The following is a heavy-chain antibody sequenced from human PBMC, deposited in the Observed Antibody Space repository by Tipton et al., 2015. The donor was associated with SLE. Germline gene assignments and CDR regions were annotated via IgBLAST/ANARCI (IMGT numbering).Heavy chain of an antibody. J-gene: IGHJ2*01. V-gene: IGHV1-46*01. CDR2: INPSAGRT. CDR1: GYMFSNSF. D-gene: IGHD3-10*01. CDR3: ARAPSRSYWYFDL. Sequence: QLVQSGAEVKKPGASVKLSCKASGYMFSNSFIYWVRQAPGQGLEWMGIINPSAGRTTYAQNFQGRLTMTTDTSTSIAYMELGSLRSEDTAVYYCARAPSRSYWYFDLWGRGTLVTVSS.